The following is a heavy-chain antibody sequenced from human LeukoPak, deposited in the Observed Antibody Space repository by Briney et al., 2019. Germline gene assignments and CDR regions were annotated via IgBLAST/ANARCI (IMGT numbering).Heavy chain of an antibody. CDR2: ISGSGGST. V-gene: IGHV3-23*01. J-gene: IGHJ4*02. CDR3: ARDGGSSWYFDY. CDR1: GFTFSSYA. Sequence: GGSLRLSCAASGFTFSSYAMSWVRQAPGKGLEWVSAISGSGGSTYYADSVKGRFTIPRDNAKNSLHLQMNSLRAEDTAVYYCARDGGSSWYFDYWGQGTLATVSS. D-gene: IGHD6-13*01.